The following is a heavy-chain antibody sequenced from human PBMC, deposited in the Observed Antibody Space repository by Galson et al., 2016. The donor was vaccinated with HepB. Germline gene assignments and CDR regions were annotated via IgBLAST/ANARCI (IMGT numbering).Heavy chain of an antibody. V-gene: IGHV3-30*18. D-gene: IGHD2-2*01. Sequence: SLRLSCAASGFTFSSYCMHWVRQAPGKGLEWVAVISYDGSNKYYADSVKGRFTISRDNSKNTLYLQMNSLRAEDTAVYYCSKDTARYCSSTSCSYGMDVRGQGTTVTVSS. CDR1: GFTFSSYC. J-gene: IGHJ6*02. CDR3: SKDTARYCSSTSCSYGMDV. CDR2: ISYDGSNK.